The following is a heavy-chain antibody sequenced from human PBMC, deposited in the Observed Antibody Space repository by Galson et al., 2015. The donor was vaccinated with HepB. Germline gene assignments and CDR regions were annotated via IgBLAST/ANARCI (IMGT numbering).Heavy chain of an antibody. V-gene: IGHV3-48*04. J-gene: IGHJ4*02. CDR1: GFTFSAYT. D-gene: IGHD3-10*01. CDR2: ISSSGSSI. Sequence: SLRLSCAASGFTFSAYTMTWVRQAPGKGLEWLSHISSSGSSIHYADSVKGRFTISRDNAKNSLYLQLSSLRAEDTALYFCARKDFDTSGTYYIPIFDYCGQGTLVTVSS. CDR3: ARKDFDTSGTYYIPIFDY.